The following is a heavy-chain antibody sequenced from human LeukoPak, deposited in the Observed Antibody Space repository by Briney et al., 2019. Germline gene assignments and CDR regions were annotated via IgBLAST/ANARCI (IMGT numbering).Heavy chain of an antibody. CDR2: ISYDGSNK. D-gene: IGHD3-22*01. J-gene: IGHJ4*02. CDR1: GFTFSSYA. Sequence: TEGSLSLSCAASGFTFSSYAMNWVRQAPGKGLNWVAAISYDGSNKYYADSVKGRFTISRDNSKNTLYLQMNSLRAEDTAVYYCARDAYYDSSGYKGYWGQGTLVTVSS. V-gene: IGHV3-30*04. CDR3: ARDAYYDSSGYKGY.